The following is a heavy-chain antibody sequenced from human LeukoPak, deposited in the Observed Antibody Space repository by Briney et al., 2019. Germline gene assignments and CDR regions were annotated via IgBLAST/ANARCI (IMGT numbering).Heavy chain of an antibody. D-gene: IGHD1-7*01. J-gene: IGHJ6*02. CDR1: GFTFDDYT. V-gene: IGHV3-43*01. CDR2: ISWDGGST. CDR3: AKDFAGTTRFYYYYGMDV. Sequence: GGSLRLSCAASGFTFDDYTMHWVRQAPGKGLEWVSLISWDGGSTYYADSVKGRFTISRDNSKNSLYLQMNSLRTEDTALYYCAKDFAGTTRFYYYYGMDVWGQGTTVTVSS.